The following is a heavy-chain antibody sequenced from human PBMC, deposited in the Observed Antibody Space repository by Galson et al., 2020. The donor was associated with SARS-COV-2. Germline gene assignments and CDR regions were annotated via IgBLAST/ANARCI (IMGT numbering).Heavy chain of an antibody. J-gene: IGHJ5*02. V-gene: IGHV3-53*01. CDR3: ARDYASWFDP. Sequence: GGSLRPSCAASGPTVSSNYMSWVRQAPGKGLEWVSVIHRDGSTSYADPVKGRFTIATDISKNTLYLHMNSRRAEDTPVYHCARDYASWFDPWGQGTLVTVSS. CDR2: IHRDGST. CDR1: GPTVSSNY. D-gene: IGHD3-16*01.